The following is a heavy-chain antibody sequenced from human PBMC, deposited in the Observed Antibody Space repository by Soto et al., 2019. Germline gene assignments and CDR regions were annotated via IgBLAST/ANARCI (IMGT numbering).Heavy chain of an antibody. J-gene: IGHJ6*02. Sequence: ASVKVSCKASGFTFTSSAVQWVRQARGQRLEWIGWIVVGSGNTNYAQKFQERVTITRDMSTSTAYMELSSLRSEDTAVYYCAAGGRGYCSGGSCLLYYYYGMDVWGQGTTVTVSS. CDR2: IVVGSGNT. CDR3: AAGGRGYCSGGSCLLYYYYGMDV. D-gene: IGHD2-15*01. CDR1: GFTFTSSA. V-gene: IGHV1-58*01.